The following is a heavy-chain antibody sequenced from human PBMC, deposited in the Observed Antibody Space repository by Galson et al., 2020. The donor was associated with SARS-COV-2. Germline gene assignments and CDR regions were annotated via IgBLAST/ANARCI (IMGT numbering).Heavy chain of an antibody. J-gene: IGHJ4*02. Sequence: GGSLRLSCAASGFTFNDYAMTWVSQTPGKGLEWVSTMNGGGGKTFYADSVKGRVTVYRDNFKSTLYLQITNLRADDTAIYYCAKDSHPYYYDSSGYNPNYFDSWGQGTLVTVSS. D-gene: IGHD3-22*01. CDR3: AKDSHPYYYDSSGYNPNYFDS. CDR1: GFTFNDYA. V-gene: IGHV3-23*01. CDR2: MNGGGGKT.